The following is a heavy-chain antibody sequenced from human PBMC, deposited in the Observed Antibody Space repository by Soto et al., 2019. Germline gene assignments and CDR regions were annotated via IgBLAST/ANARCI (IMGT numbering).Heavy chain of an antibody. CDR3: ARPIYYYGSGDNWFDP. CDR1: GGSISSYY. CDR2: IYYSGST. Sequence: SETLSLTCTVSGGSISSYYWSWIRQPPGKGLEWIGYIYYSGSTNYNPSLKSRVTISVDTSKNQFSLKLSSVTAADTAVYYCARPIYYYGSGDNWFDPWGQGTLVTVSS. D-gene: IGHD3-10*01. J-gene: IGHJ5*02. V-gene: IGHV4-59*08.